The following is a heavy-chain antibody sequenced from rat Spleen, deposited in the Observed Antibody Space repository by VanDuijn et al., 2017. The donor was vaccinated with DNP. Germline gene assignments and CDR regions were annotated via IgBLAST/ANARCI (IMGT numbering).Heavy chain of an antibody. Sequence: EVQLQESGSGLVKPSQSLSLTCSVTGYSITSNYWGWIRKFPGNKMEYIGHISYSGRTNYNPSLKSRIAMTRDTSKNHLFLHMNSVTIEDTATYYCARWTRYFDYWGQGVMVTVSS. D-gene: IGHD1-7*01. J-gene: IGHJ2*01. CDR1: GYSITSNY. V-gene: IGHV3-1*01. CDR2: ISYSGRT. CDR3: ARWTRYFDY.